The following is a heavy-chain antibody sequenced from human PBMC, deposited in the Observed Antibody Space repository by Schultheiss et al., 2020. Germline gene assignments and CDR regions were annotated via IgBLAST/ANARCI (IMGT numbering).Heavy chain of an antibody. D-gene: IGHD2-15*01. CDR1: GGSISSGSYY. V-gene: IGHV4-61*02. CDR3: ARLPIRRIDIVVFDAFVI. J-gene: IGHJ3*02. Sequence: SETLSLTCTVSGGSISSGSYYWSWIRQPAGKGLEWIGRIYTSGSTNYNPSLKSRVTISVDTSKNQFSLKLSSVTAADTAVYYCARLPIRRIDIVVFDAFVIWGQGTMVTVS. CDR2: IYTSGST.